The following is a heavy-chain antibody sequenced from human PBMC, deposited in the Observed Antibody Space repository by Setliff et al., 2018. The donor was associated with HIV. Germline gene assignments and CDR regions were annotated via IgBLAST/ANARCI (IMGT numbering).Heavy chain of an antibody. V-gene: IGHV4-34*01. CDR3: ARDRVTTRGINHYYMDV. CDR1: GGSFSDYY. Sequence: SETLSLTCAVYGGSFSDYYWSWIRQPPGKGLEWIGEINHSGSTNYNPSLKSRVTISADTSKNQFSLKLSSVTAADTAVYYCARDRVTTRGINHYYMDVWGKGTTVTVSS. D-gene: IGHD4-17*01. J-gene: IGHJ6*03. CDR2: INHSGST.